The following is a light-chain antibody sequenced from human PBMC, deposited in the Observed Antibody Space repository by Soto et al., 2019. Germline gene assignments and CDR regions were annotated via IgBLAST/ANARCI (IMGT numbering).Light chain of an antibody. CDR3: SSYTSSSTRV. J-gene: IGLJ1*01. CDR2: EVS. CDR1: SSDVGGYNY. Sequence: QSALTQPASVSGSPGQSITISCTGTSSDVGGYNYVSWYQQHPGKAPKLRIYEVSNRPSGVSNRFSGSKSGNTASLTISGLQAEDAADYYCSSYTSSSTRVFGTGTKVTVL. V-gene: IGLV2-14*01.